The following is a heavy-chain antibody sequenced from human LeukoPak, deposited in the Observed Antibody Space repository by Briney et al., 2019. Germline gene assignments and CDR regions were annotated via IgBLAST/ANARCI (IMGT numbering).Heavy chain of an antibody. V-gene: IGHV4-4*07. CDR3: AITYYDFWSTKKFYGMDV. D-gene: IGHD3-3*01. J-gene: IGHJ6*02. CDR1: GGSISSYY. Sequence: SETLSLTCTVSGGSISSYYWSWIRQPAGKGLEWIGRIYTSGSTNYNPSLKSRVTMSVETSKNQFSLKLSSVTAADTAVYYCAITYYDFWSTKKFYGMDVWGQGTTVTVSS. CDR2: IYTSGST.